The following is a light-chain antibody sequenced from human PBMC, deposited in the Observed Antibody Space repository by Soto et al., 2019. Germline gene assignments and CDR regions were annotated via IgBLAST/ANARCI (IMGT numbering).Light chain of an antibody. CDR3: RSYTSSSTLYV. J-gene: IGLJ1*01. CDR2: DVS. V-gene: IGLV2-14*01. CDR1: SSDVGGYNY. Sequence: QSALTQPASVSGSPGQSITISCTGTSSDVGGYNYVSWYQQNPGKAPKLMISDVSNRPSGISNRFSGSKSGNTASLTISGLQAEDEADYYCRSYTSSSTLYVFGTGTKLTVL.